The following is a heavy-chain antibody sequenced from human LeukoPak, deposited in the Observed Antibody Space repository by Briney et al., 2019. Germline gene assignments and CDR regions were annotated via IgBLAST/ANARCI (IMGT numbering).Heavy chain of an antibody. CDR3: ARRSSSGWYPDYYYYYMDV. CDR2: IRYDGTNK. Sequence: GGPLRLSCAASEFTFSNYGMHWVRQAPGKGLEWVAFIRYDGTNKYYADSVKGRFTISRDNSKNTLYLKMNSLRGEDTAVYYCARRSSSGWYPDYYYYYMDVWGKGTTVTISS. D-gene: IGHD6-19*01. V-gene: IGHV3-30*02. J-gene: IGHJ6*03. CDR1: EFTFSNYG.